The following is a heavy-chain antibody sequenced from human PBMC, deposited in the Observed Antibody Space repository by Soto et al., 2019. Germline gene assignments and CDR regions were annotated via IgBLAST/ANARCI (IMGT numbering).Heavy chain of an antibody. CDR3: ARHRDAHMDV. CDR2: INSDGSST. V-gene: IGHV3-74*01. CDR1: RFTFSNYW. J-gene: IGHJ6*02. Sequence: PGWSLRLSCAASRFTFSNYWMHWVRQAPGKGLVWVSRINSDGSSTNYADSVKGRFTISRDSAKNTLYLQMNSLRAEDTAVYYCARHRDAHMDVWGQGTTVTASS.